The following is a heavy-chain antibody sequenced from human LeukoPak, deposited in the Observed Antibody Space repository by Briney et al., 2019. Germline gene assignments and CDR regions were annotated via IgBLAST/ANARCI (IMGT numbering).Heavy chain of an antibody. V-gene: IGHV5-51*01. J-gene: IGHJ4*02. CDR3: ARGGEQWLVTAYFDC. Sequence: GESLKISCKGSGYSFTSYWIGWVRQMPGKDLEWMGIIYPGDSDTRYSPSFQGQVTISADKSISTAYLQWSSLKASDTAMYYCARGGEQWLVTAYFDCWGQGTLVTVSS. D-gene: IGHD6-19*01. CDR1: GYSFTSYW. CDR2: IYPGDSDT.